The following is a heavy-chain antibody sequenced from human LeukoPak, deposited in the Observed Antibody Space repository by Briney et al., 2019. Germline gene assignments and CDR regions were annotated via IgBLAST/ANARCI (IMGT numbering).Heavy chain of an antibody. Sequence: GGSLRLSCAASGFTVSSNYMSWVRQAPGKGLEWVSVIYSGGSTYYADSVKGRFTISRDNSKNTLYLQMNSLRAEDTAVYYCARSTVVTQALDYWGQGTLVTVSS. J-gene: IGHJ4*02. CDR3: ARSTVVTQALDY. V-gene: IGHV3-53*01. D-gene: IGHD4-23*01. CDR1: GFTVSSNY. CDR2: IYSGGST.